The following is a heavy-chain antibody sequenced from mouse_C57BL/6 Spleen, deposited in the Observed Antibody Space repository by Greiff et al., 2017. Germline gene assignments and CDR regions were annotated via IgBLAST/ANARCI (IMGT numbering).Heavy chain of an antibody. D-gene: IGHD1-1*01. Sequence: QVQLQQSGAELVRPGASVTLSRKASGYTFTDYEMHWVKQTPVHGLEWIGAIDPETGGTAYNQKFKGKAILTADKSSSTAYMELRSLTSEDSAVYYCTREGDYGSSYDWYFDVWGTGTTVTVSS. CDR3: TREGDYGSSYDWYFDV. V-gene: IGHV1-15*01. CDR1: GYTFTDYE. CDR2: IDPETGGT. J-gene: IGHJ1*03.